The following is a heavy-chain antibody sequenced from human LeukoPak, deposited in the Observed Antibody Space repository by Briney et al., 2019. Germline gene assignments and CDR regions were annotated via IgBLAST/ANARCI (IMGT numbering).Heavy chain of an antibody. J-gene: IGHJ6*02. D-gene: IGHD6-13*01. V-gene: IGHV3-7*05. Sequence: GGSLRLSRAASGFTSSRAWTCWGRHAPGKRVERVANIKQDGSGEYYVDSVKGRFTISRDNAKNSLYLQMNSLRAEDTAVYYCPRNGYSSSWYGLYYYYGMDVWGQGTTVTVSS. CDR3: PRNGYSSSWYGLYYYYGMDV. CDR2: IKQDGSGE. CDR1: GFTSSRAW.